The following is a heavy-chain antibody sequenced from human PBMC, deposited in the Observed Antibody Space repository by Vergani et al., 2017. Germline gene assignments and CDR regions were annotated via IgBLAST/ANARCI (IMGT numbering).Heavy chain of an antibody. Sequence: EVQLVECGGGLVQPGGSLRLSCAASGFSSSSYCMTWVRQAPGKGLEWVANINQDGTEIQYVDSVKGRFTISRDNAKNSLYRQMNSLRAEDTAVYYCARDVLGDSSGYSPSWWYVDLWGRGTLVTVSS. D-gene: IGHD3-22*01. V-gene: IGHV3-7*01. CDR2: INQDGTEI. CDR1: GFSSSSYC. CDR3: ARDVLGDSSGYSPSWWYVDL. J-gene: IGHJ2*01.